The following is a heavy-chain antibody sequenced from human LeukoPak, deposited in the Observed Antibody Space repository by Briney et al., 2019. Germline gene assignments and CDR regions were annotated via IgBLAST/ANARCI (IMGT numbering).Heavy chain of an antibody. CDR1: GFTFSDHY. J-gene: IGHJ4*02. D-gene: IGHD3-3*01. V-gene: IGHV3-11*06. CDR2: ISSSTSDI. CDR3: ARERDDYYFDY. Sequence: GGSLRLSCAASGFTFSDHYMDWVRQAPGMGLEWVSYISSSTSDIYYADSVKGRFTISRDNAKNSLFLQMNSLRAEDTAVYYCARERDDYYFDYWGQGTLVTVSS.